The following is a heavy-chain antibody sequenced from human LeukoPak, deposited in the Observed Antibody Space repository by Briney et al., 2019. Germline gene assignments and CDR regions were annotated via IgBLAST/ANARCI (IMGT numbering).Heavy chain of an antibody. CDR3: ARGNSDPHYYDSSGQLALD. CDR2: INHSGSP. V-gene: IGHV4-34*01. D-gene: IGHD3-22*01. Sequence: PSETLSLTCAVYGGSLSGYYWSWIRQPPGKGLEWIGEINHSGSPNYNPSLKSRVTISVDTSKNQFSLKLSSVTAADTAVYYCARGNSDPHYYDSSGQLALDWGQGTLVTVSS. J-gene: IGHJ4*02. CDR1: GGSLSGYY.